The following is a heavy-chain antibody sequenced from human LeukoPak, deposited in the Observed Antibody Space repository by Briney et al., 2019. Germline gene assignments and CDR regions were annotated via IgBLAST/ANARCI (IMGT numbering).Heavy chain of an antibody. Sequence: KPSETLSLTCTVSGGSISSSSYYWGWIRQPPGKGLEWIGSIYYSGSTYYNPSLKSRVTISVDTSKNQFSLKLSSVTAADTAVYYCARVNYYGSGRHWGQGTLVTVSS. D-gene: IGHD3-10*01. V-gene: IGHV4-39*07. CDR3: ARVNYYGSGRH. CDR2: IYYSGST. J-gene: IGHJ4*02. CDR1: GGSISSSSYY.